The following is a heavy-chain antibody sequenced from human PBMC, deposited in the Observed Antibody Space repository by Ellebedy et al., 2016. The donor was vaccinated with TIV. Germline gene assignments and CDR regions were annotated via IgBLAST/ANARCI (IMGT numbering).Heavy chain of an antibody. V-gene: IGHV5-51*01. CDR3: ARILGRIWDSNFDY. Sequence: PGGSLRLSCKGSGYSFTSNWIGWVRQMPGKGLEWMGINYPGDSDTRYSPSFQGQVTISTDKSINTAYLQWSSLKASDTAMYYCARILGRIWDSNFDYWGQGTLVTVSS. D-gene: IGHD3/OR15-3a*01. CDR2: NYPGDSDT. J-gene: IGHJ4*02. CDR1: GYSFTSNW.